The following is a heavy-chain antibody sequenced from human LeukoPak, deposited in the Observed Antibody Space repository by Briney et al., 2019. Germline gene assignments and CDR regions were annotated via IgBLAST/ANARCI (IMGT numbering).Heavy chain of an antibody. CDR3: ARDEGYYDTTGFDY. CDR2: ISGSGSAI. J-gene: IGHJ4*02. CDR1: GFTFSDYY. Sequence: PGGSLRLSCAASGFTFSDYYMSWIRQAPGKGLEWVSYISGSGSAIHYADSVKGRFTISRDNARNSLHLQMNSLRAEDTAVYYCARDEGYYDTTGFDYWGQGTLVTVSS. V-gene: IGHV3-11*01. D-gene: IGHD3-16*01.